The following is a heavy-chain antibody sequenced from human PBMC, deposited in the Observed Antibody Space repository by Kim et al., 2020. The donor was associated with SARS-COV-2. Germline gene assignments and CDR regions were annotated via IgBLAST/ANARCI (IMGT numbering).Heavy chain of an antibody. Sequence: SQTLSLTCAISGDSVSSNSAAWNWIRQSPSRGLEWLGRTYYRSKWYNDYAVSVKSRITINPDTSKNQFSLQLNSVTPEDTAVYYCAREYCSSTSCYISGYYGMDVWGQGTTVTVSS. CDR2: TYYRSKWYN. D-gene: IGHD2-2*02. J-gene: IGHJ6*02. V-gene: IGHV6-1*01. CDR3: AREYCSSTSCYISGYYGMDV. CDR1: GDSVSSNSAA.